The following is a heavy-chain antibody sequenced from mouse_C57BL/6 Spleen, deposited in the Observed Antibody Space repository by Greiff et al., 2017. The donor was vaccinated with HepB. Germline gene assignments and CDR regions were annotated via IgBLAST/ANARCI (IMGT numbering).Heavy chain of an antibody. CDR1: GYTFTSYW. Sequence: QVQLQQPGAELVKPGASVKLSCKASGYTFTSYWMPWVKQRPGQGLEWIGEIDPSDSYTNYNQKFKGKATLTVDTSTSTAYMQLNSLTSEDSAVFYCARIGHYYVSSYPLAYWGQGTLVTVSA. J-gene: IGHJ3*01. D-gene: IGHD1-1*01. CDR2: IDPSDSYT. CDR3: ARIGHYYVSSYPLAY. V-gene: IGHV1-50*01.